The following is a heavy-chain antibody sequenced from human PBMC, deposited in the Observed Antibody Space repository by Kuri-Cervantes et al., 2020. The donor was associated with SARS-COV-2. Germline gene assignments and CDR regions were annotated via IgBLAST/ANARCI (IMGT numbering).Heavy chain of an antibody. CDR1: GDSISSGSYY. D-gene: IGHD5-18*01. V-gene: IGHV4-39*07. CDR2: IYYSGTT. Sequence: SETLSLTCTVSGDSISSGSYYWGWIRQPPGKGLEWIGTIYYSGTTYYKPSLKSRVTISVDTSKNQFSLKLYSVTAADTAIYYCAKSRGYSYGYQTRYYYYMDVWGKGTTVTVSS. CDR3: AKSRGYSYGYQTRYYYYMDV. J-gene: IGHJ6*03.